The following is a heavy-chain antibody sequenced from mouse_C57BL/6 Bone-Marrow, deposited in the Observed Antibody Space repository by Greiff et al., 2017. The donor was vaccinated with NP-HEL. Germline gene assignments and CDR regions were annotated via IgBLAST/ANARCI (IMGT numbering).Heavy chain of an antibody. D-gene: IGHD2-3*01. CDR1: GYSITSGYY. Sequence: EVKLMESGPGLVKPSQSLSLTCSVTGYSITSGYYWNWIRQFPGNKLEWMGYISYDGSNNYNPSLKNRISITRDTSKNQFFLKLNSVTTEDTATYYCARERRLLRYFDVWGTGTTVTVSS. CDR3: ARERRLLRYFDV. V-gene: IGHV3-6*01. CDR2: ISYDGSN. J-gene: IGHJ1*03.